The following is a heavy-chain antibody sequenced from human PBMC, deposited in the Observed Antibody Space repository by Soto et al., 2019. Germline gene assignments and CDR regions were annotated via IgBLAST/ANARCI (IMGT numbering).Heavy chain of an antibody. V-gene: IGHV3-21*01. D-gene: IGHD2-15*01. Sequence: EVQLVESGGGLVKPGGSLRLSCAASGFTFSSYSMNWVRQAPGKGLEWVSSISSSSSYIYYADSVKGRFTISRDNAKNSLYLQMNSLRAEDTAVYYCARGGCSGGSCYGMGVWGQGTTVTVSS. CDR2: ISSSSSYI. CDR3: ARGGCSGGSCYGMGV. J-gene: IGHJ6*02. CDR1: GFTFSSYS.